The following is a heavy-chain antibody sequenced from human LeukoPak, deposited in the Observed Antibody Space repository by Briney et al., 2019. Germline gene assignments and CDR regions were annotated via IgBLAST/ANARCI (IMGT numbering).Heavy chain of an antibody. Sequence: GGSLRLSWAASGFTFSSYWMSWVRQAPGKGLEWVANIKQDGSEKYYVDSVKGRFTISRDNAKNSLYLQMNSLRAEDTAVYYCARDSWNSSGWKPNFDYWGQGTLVTVSS. CDR1: GFTFSSYW. J-gene: IGHJ4*02. D-gene: IGHD6-19*01. V-gene: IGHV3-7*01. CDR2: IKQDGSEK. CDR3: ARDSWNSSGWKPNFDY.